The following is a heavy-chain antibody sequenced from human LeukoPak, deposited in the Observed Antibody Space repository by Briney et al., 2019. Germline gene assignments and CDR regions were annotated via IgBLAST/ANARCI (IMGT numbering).Heavy chain of an antibody. CDR2: IYPSDSDT. V-gene: IGHV5-51*01. CDR1: GYTFTSYW. D-gene: IGHD3-10*01. CDR3: ARTYYGDY. J-gene: IGHJ4*02. Sequence: AGGSLKISCKGSGYTFTSYWIGWVRPLPGKGLEWMGMIYPSDSDTRYSPSFQGQVTISADKSINTAYLQWSSLKASDTAMYYCARTYYGDYWGQGTLVTVSS.